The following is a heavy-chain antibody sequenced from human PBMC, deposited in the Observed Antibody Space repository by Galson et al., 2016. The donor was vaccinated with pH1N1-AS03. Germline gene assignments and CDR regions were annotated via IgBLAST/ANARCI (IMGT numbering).Heavy chain of an antibody. CDR2: INHSGNT. J-gene: IGHJ4*02. CDR1: GDSVISKNYY. V-gene: IGHV4-39*07. D-gene: IGHD4-17*01. Sequence: SETLSLTCSVSGDSVISKNYYWGWVRQPPGQGLERIGEINHSGNTNYNPSLKSRATISVDTSKNQFSLKLTSVTAADTAVYYCARAYGYGDYGIDYWGQGTLVTVSS. CDR3: ARAYGYGDYGIDY.